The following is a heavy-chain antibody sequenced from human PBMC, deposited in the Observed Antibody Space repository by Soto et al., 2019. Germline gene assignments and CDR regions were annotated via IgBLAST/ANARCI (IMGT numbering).Heavy chain of an antibody. CDR3: ARGEGKDIVVVPAESYYYYYMDV. D-gene: IGHD2-2*01. Sequence: QVQLQQWGAGLLKPSETLSLTCAVYGGSFSGYYWSWIRQPPGKGLEWIGEINHSGSTNYNPSLNSRVTISVDTSKNQFSLKLSSVTAADTAVYYCARGEGKDIVVVPAESYYYYYMDVWGKGTTVTVSS. CDR2: INHSGST. CDR1: GGSFSGYY. V-gene: IGHV4-34*01. J-gene: IGHJ6*03.